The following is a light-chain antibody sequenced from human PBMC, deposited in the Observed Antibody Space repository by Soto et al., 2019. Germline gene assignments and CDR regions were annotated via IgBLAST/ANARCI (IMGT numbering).Light chain of an antibody. CDR3: SSYTSSNTLI. CDR1: SSDIGAYNR. J-gene: IGLJ2*01. V-gene: IGLV2-18*02. Sequence: QSVLTQPPSVCGSPGQSVTLSCTGTSSDIGAYNRVSWYQQPPGTAPKLMIYEVRDRTSGVPDRFSGSKSGNTASLTISGLQAEDEADYYCSSYTSSNTLIFGGGTKLTVL. CDR2: EVR.